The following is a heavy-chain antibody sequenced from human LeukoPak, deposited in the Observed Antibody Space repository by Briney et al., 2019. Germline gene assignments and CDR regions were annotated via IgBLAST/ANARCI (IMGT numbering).Heavy chain of an antibody. CDR3: ARWGGSGTFWDGFDI. D-gene: IGHD3-10*01. Sequence: GGSLRLSCAASGFTFSDYYMSWIRQAPGKGLEWVSYISSSGSTIYYADSVKGRFTISRDNDKNSLYLQMNSLRVEDTAVYYCARWGGSGTFWDGFDIWGQGTMVTVSS. J-gene: IGHJ3*02. CDR2: ISSSGSTI. CDR1: GFTFSDYY. V-gene: IGHV3-11*04.